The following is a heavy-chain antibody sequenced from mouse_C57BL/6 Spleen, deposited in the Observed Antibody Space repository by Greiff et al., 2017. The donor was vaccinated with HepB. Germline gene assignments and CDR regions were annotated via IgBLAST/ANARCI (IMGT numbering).Heavy chain of an antibody. CDR1: GYTFTSYW. D-gene: IGHD4-1*01. Sequence: QVQLQQPGAELVRPGSSVKLSCKASGYTFTSYWMDWVKQRPGQGLEWIGNIYPSDSETHYNQKFKDKATLTVDKSSSTAYMQLSSLTSEDSAVYYCARLIPSNWDGFAYWGQGTLVTVSA. J-gene: IGHJ3*01. V-gene: IGHV1-61*01. CDR3: ARLIPSNWDGFAY. CDR2: IYPSDSET.